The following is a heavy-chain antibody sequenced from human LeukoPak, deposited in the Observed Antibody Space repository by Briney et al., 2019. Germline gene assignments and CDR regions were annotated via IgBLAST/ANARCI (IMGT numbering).Heavy chain of an antibody. D-gene: IGHD1-26*01. Sequence: GGSLRLSCAASGFTFSSYAMSWVRQAPGKGLEWASAISGTGRSTYYADSVKGRFTISRDNSKNTLYLQMNSLRAEDTAVYYCATPSGSYRHVDHWGQGTLVTVSS. V-gene: IGHV3-23*01. CDR2: ISGTGRST. CDR1: GFTFSSYA. J-gene: IGHJ4*02. CDR3: ATPSGSYRHVDH.